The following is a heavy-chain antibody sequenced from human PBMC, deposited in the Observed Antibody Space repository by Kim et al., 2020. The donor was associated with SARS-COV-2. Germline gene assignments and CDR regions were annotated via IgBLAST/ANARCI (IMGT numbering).Heavy chain of an antibody. V-gene: IGHV7-4-1*02. J-gene: IGHJ4*02. CDR3: ARGDPRDY. CDR1: GYTFNNYA. Sequence: ASVKVSCKASGYTFNNYAMNWVRQAPGRGLEWMGRINTKTKNPTYAQDFTGRFVFSLDTSVRTAYLQINSLKAEDTAVYYCARGDPRDYWGQGTLVTVSS. CDR2: INTKTKNP.